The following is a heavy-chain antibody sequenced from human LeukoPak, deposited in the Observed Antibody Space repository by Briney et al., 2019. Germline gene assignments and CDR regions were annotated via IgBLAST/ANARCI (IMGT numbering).Heavy chain of an antibody. CDR2: VYHSGNT. Sequence: SETLSLTCTVSGGSISSSRYYWGWIRQPPGKGLEWIGNVYHSGNTYYNPSLKSRVTISVDTSKNKFSLKLSSVTAADTAVYYCARYSGNDYFDYWGQGTLVTVSS. CDR1: GGSISSSRYY. D-gene: IGHD5-12*01. V-gene: IGHV4-39*01. CDR3: ARYSGNDYFDY. J-gene: IGHJ4*02.